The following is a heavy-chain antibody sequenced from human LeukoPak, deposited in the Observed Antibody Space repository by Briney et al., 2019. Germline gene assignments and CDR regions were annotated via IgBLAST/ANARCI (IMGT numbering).Heavy chain of an antibody. CDR2: IYYSRTT. D-gene: IGHD6-13*01. Sequence: PSETLSLTCTVSGGSISSGSHHWGWFRQSPGKGLEWIGSIYYSRTTYYNPSLNSRVTISVDTSKNQFSLKLSSVTAADTAVYYCAREAAPGMVNNWFDPWGQGTLVTVSS. J-gene: IGHJ5*02. V-gene: IGHV4-39*07. CDR1: GGSISSGSHH. CDR3: AREAAPGMVNNWFDP.